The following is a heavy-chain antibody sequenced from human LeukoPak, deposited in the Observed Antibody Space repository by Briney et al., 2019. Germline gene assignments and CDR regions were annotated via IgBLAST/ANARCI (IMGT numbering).Heavy chain of an antibody. V-gene: IGHV3-48*03. J-gene: IGHJ4*02. CDR2: ISSSGSTI. CDR3: ARDRNTDFWSGYYTNYFDY. CDR1: GFTFSTSE. Sequence: GGSLRLSCAASGFTFSTSEMNWVRQAPGKGLEWVSYISSSGSTIYYADSVKGRFTISRDNANKSLYLQMNSLRAEDTAVYYCARDRNTDFWSGYYTNYFDYWGQGTLVTVSS. D-gene: IGHD3-3*01.